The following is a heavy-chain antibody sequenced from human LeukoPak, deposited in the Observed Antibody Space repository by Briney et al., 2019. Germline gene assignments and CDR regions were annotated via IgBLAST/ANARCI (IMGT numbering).Heavy chain of an antibody. Sequence: SVKVSCKASGGTFSSYAISWVRQAPGQGLEWMGRIIPILGIANYAQKFQGRVTITADKSTSTAYMELSSLRSEGTAVYYCARALGYCSGGSCSWGQGTLVTVSS. D-gene: IGHD2-15*01. CDR2: IIPILGIA. CDR1: GGTFSSYA. CDR3: ARALGYCSGGSCS. J-gene: IGHJ5*02. V-gene: IGHV1-69*04.